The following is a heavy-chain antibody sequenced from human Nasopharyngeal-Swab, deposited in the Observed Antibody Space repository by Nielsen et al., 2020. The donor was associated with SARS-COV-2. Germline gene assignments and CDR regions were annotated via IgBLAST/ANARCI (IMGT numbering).Heavy chain of an antibody. J-gene: IGHJ4*02. V-gene: IGHV4-34*01. CDR3: ARDYYYDSSVFDY. CDR1: GGSFSGYY. CDR2: INHSGST. Sequence: GSLRLSCAVYGGSFSGYYWSWIRQPPGKGLEWIGEINHSGSTDYNPSLKSRVTISVDTSKNQFSLKLSSVTAADTAVYYCARDYYYDSSVFDYWGQGTLVTDSS. D-gene: IGHD3-22*01.